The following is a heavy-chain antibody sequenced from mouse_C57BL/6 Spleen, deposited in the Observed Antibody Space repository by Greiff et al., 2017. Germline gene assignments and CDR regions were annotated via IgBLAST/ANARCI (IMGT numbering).Heavy chain of an antibody. D-gene: IGHD1-1*01. CDR3: TSRKITTFAY. CDR2: IDPETGGT. Sequence: QVQLQQSGAELVRPGASVTLSCKASGYTFTDYEMHWVKQTPVHGLEWIGAIDPETGGTAYNQKFKGKAILTADKSSSTAYMELRSLTSEDSAVYYCTSRKITTFAYWGQGTLVTVSA. V-gene: IGHV1-15*01. CDR1: GYTFTDYE. J-gene: IGHJ3*01.